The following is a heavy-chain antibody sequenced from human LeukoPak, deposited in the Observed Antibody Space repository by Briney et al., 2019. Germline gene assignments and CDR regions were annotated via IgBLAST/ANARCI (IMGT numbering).Heavy chain of an antibody. CDR2: ISYDGSNK. D-gene: IGHD4-17*01. CDR1: GFTFSSYG. J-gene: IGHJ4*02. V-gene: IGHV3-30*18. CDR3: ANDDYGDYVLDY. Sequence: GGSLRLSCAASGFTFSSYGMPWVRQAPGKGLEWVAVISYDGSNKYYADSVKGRFTISRDNSKNTLYLQMNSLRAEDTAVYYCANDDYGDYVLDYWGQGTLVTVSS.